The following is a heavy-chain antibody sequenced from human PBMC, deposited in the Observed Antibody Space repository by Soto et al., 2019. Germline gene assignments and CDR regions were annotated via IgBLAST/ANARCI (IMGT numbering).Heavy chain of an antibody. Sequence: GGSLRLSCAASGFTFSSYAMSWVRQAPGKGLEWVSAISGSGGSTYYADSVKGRFTISRDNSKNTLYLQMNSLRAEDTAVYYCAKGPEPAARWGRTVAGVDVWGKGTTVTVSS. D-gene: IGHD2-2*01. CDR3: AKGPEPAARWGRTVAGVDV. CDR2: ISGSGGST. CDR1: GFTFSSYA. V-gene: IGHV3-23*01. J-gene: IGHJ6*04.